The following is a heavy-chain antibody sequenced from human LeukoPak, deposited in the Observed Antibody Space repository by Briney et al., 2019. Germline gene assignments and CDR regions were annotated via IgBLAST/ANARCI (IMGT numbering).Heavy chain of an antibody. CDR3: ARSSYYYAADAFDI. D-gene: IGHD3-10*01. J-gene: IGHJ3*02. V-gene: IGHV4-59*01. Sequence: SETLPLTCTVSGGSISSYYWSWIRQPPGKGLEWIGYIYYSGSTNYNPSLKSRVTISVDTSKDQFSLKLSSVTAADTAVYYCARSSYYYAADAFDIWGQGTMVTVSS. CDR2: IYYSGST. CDR1: GGSISSYY.